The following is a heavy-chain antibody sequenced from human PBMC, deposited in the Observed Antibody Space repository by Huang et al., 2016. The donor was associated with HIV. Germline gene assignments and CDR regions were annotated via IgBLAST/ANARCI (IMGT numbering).Heavy chain of an antibody. CDR1: GGSFSGYY. J-gene: IGHJ3*02. CDR3: ARERMMSWLDDHDAFDI. V-gene: IGHV4-34*01. CDR2: INHSGST. Sequence: QVQLQQWGAGLLKPSETLYLTCAVYGGSFSGYYWVWIRQSPGKGLEGIGEINHSGSTNYNPHLKSRLTISVDTSKNQFSLKLSSVTAADTAVYYCARERMMSWLDDHDAFDIWGQGTMVTVSS. D-gene: IGHD1-1*01.